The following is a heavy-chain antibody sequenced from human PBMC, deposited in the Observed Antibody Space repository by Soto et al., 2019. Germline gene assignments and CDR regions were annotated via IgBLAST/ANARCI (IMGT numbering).Heavy chain of an antibody. D-gene: IGHD6-19*01. J-gene: IGHJ4*02. CDR2: INPNNGVT. V-gene: IGHV1-2*02. CDR3: AAAAIPVAGRHPHF. Sequence: QVQLVQSGAEVKRPGASVKVSCKASGYMFTGFYLHWVRQAPGQGLEWMGWINPNNGVTTYAKNFQGRVTMTRDSSISTAYMELSSLRSDDTAVYFCAAAAIPVAGRHPHFWGQGTVVTVS. CDR1: GYMFTGFY.